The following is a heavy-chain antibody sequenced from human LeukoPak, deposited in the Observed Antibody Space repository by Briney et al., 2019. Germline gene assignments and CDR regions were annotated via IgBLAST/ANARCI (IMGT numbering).Heavy chain of an antibody. Sequence: SETLSLTCTVSGGSISSSSYYWGWIRQPPGKGLEWIGSIYYSGSTYYNPSLKSRVTISVDTSKNQFSLKLSSVTAADTAVYYCARESVSSAWFDPWGQGTLVTVSS. CDR2: IYYSGST. V-gene: IGHV4-39*07. D-gene: IGHD3-10*01. CDR3: ARESVSSAWFDP. J-gene: IGHJ5*02. CDR1: GGSISSSSYY.